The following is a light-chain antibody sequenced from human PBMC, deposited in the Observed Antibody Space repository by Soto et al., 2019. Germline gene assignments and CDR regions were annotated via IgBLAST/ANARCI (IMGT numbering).Light chain of an antibody. CDR3: SSYTSSNTLV. V-gene: IGLV2-14*01. J-gene: IGLJ2*01. Sequence: QSALTQPASVSGSPGQSITISCTGTSSDVGAYNYVSWYQQHPGKAPKLMIFEVSDRPSGVSNRFSGYKSGNTASLTISGLQAEDEADYCCSSYTSSNTLVFGGGTKLTVL. CDR2: EVS. CDR1: SSDVGAYNY.